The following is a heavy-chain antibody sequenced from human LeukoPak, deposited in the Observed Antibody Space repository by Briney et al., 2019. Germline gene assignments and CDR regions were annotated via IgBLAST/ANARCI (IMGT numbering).Heavy chain of an antibody. J-gene: IGHJ4*02. CDR2: ISSNGGTT. CDR1: GFTFSSYV. CDR3: ASAIGVYSSGWSWDY. V-gene: IGHV3-64*01. D-gene: IGHD6-19*01. Sequence: GGSLRLSCAASGFTFSSYVMYWVRQAPGKGLEYVSLISSNGGTTFYANSVKGRFTISRDNSKNTLYLQMGSLGAEDMAVYYCASAIGVYSSGWSWDYWGQGTLVTVSS.